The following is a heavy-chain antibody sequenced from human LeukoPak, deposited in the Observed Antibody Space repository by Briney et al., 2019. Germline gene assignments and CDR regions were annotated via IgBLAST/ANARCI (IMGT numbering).Heavy chain of an antibody. CDR1: GFTVSSYA. CDR2: ISGSGDST. D-gene: IGHD2-15*01. Sequence: GPSLTPSRAAAGFTVSSYAISSVRQHPRNGLELLSAISGSGDSTYYADSVKGRFPISRDNYKNTLYLQMNSLRAEDTAVYYCAKGYCSGGSCYPVDYCGQGSLVSVSS. CDR3: AKGYCSGGSCYPVDY. J-gene: IGHJ4*02. V-gene: IGHV3-23*01.